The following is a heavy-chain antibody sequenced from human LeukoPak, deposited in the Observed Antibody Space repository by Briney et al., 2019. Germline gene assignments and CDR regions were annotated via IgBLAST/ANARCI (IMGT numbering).Heavy chain of an antibody. J-gene: IGHJ6*02. CDR2: ISGSGGST. V-gene: IGHV3-23*01. D-gene: IGHD2-2*01. CDR1: GFTFSSYA. Sequence: GGSLRLSCAASGFTFSSYAMSWVRQGPGKGLEWVSAISGSGGSTYYADSVKGRFTISRDNSKNTLYLQMNSLRAEDTAVYYCAILKGADCSSTSCYPAVWGQGTTVTVSS. CDR3: AILKGADCSSTSCYPAV.